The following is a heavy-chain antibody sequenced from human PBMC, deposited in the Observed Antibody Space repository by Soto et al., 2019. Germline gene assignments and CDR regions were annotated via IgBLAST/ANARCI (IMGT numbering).Heavy chain of an antibody. V-gene: IGHV1-18*01. CDR3: ASGWFGEFVYQFDY. CDR1: GYTFTSYG. J-gene: IGHJ4*02. Sequence: QVQLVQSGAEVKKPGASVKVSCKPSGYTFTSYGMTSVRQAPGQGLEWMGWISAYNGNTNYAQKFQGRVTMTTDTSTSTAYMELRSLGSDDTAVYYCASGWFGEFVYQFDYWGQGTLVTVSS. CDR2: ISAYNGNT. D-gene: IGHD3-10*01.